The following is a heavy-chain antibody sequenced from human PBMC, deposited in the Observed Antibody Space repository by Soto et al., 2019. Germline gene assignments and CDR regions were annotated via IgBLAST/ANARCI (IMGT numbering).Heavy chain of an antibody. V-gene: IGHV3-23*01. CDR2: ISGRGGTI. J-gene: IGHJ4*02. D-gene: IGHD2-8*02. CDR3: TRGSASGAFDY. CDR1: GFIFSSYA. Sequence: EVQLLESGGDLLQPGGSLRLSCAASGFIFSSYATGWVRQAPGKGLEWVSAISGRGGTIYYADSVKGRFTISRDNSKNTLYLQMNTLRGQDSAVYYCTRGSASGAFDYWGQGALVTVSS.